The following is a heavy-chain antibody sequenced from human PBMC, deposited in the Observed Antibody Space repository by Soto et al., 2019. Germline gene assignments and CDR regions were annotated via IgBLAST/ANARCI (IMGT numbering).Heavy chain of an antibody. Sequence: GVPLRHSCGAAGGTFRSYAMRWIRQAPGKGLEWVSRINSGASNTNYADSVKGRFTISRDNAKNTLYLQMDSLTAEDTAVYYCARGPSGWFGYDYWGQAPLVTVSS. CDR2: INSGASNT. D-gene: IGHD6-19*01. J-gene: IGHJ4*02. CDR3: ARGPSGWFGYDY. CDR1: GGTFRSYA. V-gene: IGHV3-74*01.